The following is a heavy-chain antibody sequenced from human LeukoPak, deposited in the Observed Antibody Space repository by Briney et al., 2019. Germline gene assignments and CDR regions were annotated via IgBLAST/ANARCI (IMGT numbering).Heavy chain of an antibody. CDR1: GGSISSYY. D-gene: IGHD3-10*01. CDR2: IYYSGST. V-gene: IGHV4-59*08. J-gene: IGHJ5*02. Sequence: PSETLSLTCTVSGGSISSYYWSWIRQPPGKGLEWIGYIYYSGSTNYNPSLKSRVTISVETSKNPFSPKLSSVTAADTAVYYCARRMVRGENENWFDPWGQGTLVTVSS. CDR3: ARRMVRGENENWFDP.